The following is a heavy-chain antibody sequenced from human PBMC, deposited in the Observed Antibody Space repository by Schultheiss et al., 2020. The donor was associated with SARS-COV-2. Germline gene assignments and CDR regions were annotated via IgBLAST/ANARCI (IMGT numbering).Heavy chain of an antibody. CDR1: GFTFSSYA. V-gene: IGHV3-64D*06. Sequence: GESLKISCSASGFTFSSYAMHWVRQAPGKGLEYVSAISSNGGSTYYADSVKGRFTISRDNSKNTLYLQMSSLRAEDTAVYYCVKERWWNDAFDIWGQGTLVTVSS. D-gene: IGHD4-23*01. CDR2: ISSNGGST. CDR3: VKERWWNDAFDI. J-gene: IGHJ3*02.